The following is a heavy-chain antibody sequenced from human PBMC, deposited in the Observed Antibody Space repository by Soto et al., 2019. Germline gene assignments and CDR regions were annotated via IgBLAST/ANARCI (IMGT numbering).Heavy chain of an antibody. V-gene: IGHV2-5*02. J-gene: IGHJ5*02. CDR2: IYWDDDK. CDR3: AHIPNYYQYDWFDP. CDR1: GFSLTTRGVG. D-gene: IGHD3-16*01. Sequence: QITLKESGPTLVKPTQTLTLTCTFSGFSLTTRGVGVGWIRQPPGKALECLALIYWDDDKRYSPSLQSRLSITQDTSKNQVVLTMNNVVPVDTATYYCAHIPNYYQYDWFDPWGQGALVSVFS.